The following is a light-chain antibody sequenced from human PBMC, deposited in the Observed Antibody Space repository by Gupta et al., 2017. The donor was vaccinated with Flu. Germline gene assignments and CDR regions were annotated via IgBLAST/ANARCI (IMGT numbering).Light chain of an antibody. CDR3: QMYDVEPPWT. CDR1: QSVRNN. V-gene: IGKV3-15*01. J-gene: IGKJ1*01. CDR2: NPS. Sequence: EIVMTQSPATLSVSPGERVTLSCRASQSVRNNLAWYQQKPGQATRVGIYNPSTRAPGTPAGFRGSGSATECTLTISSLLSEDFAVNYCQMYDVEPPWTFGQGTTVDIK.